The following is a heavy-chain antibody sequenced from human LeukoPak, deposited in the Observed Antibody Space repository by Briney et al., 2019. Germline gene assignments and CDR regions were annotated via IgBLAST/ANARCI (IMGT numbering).Heavy chain of an antibody. CDR3: AKGYLRSGFDS. J-gene: IGHJ4*02. V-gene: IGHV6-1*01. CDR1: GDIVSSNSAS. D-gene: IGHD5/OR15-5a*01. Sequence: SQTLSLTCAISGDIVSSNSASWNWIGQSPSGGLEWLGRTYYRSRWYYEYAVSVNSRMTINADTSKNQFSLQLNSVTPGDTAVYYCAKGYLRSGFDSWGQGTLVTVSS. CDR2: TYYRSRWYY.